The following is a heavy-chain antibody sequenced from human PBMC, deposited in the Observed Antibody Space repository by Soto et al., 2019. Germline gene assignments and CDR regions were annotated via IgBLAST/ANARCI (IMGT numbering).Heavy chain of an antibody. CDR1: GFTFSSYS. CDR2: ISSSSSYI. J-gene: IGHJ4*02. CDR3: ARERLGYSSSPDFDY. Sequence: GGSLRLSCAASGFTFSSYSMNWVRQAPGKGLEWVSSISSSSSYIYYADSVKGRFTISRDNAKNSLYLQMNSLRAEDTAVYYCARERLGYSSSPDFDYWGQGTLVTVSS. V-gene: IGHV3-21*01. D-gene: IGHD6-6*01.